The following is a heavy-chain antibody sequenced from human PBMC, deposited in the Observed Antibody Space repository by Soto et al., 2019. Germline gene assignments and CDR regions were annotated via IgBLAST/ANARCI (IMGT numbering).Heavy chain of an antibody. CDR3: ARDLPGWGSYYLYYYYGMDV. D-gene: IGHD1-26*01. CDR1: GFTFSSYW. V-gene: IGHV3-7*01. J-gene: IGHJ6*02. CDR2: IKQGGSEK. Sequence: GGSLRLSCAASGFTFSSYWMSWVRQAPGKGLEWVANIKQGGSEKYYVDSVKGRFTISRDNAKNSLYLQMNSLRAEDTAVYYCARDLPGWGSYYLYYYYGMDVWGQGTTVTVSS.